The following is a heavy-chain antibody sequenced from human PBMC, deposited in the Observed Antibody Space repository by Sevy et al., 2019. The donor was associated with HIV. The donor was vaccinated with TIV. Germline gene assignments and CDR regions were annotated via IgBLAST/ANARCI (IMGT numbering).Heavy chain of an antibody. V-gene: IGHV3-33*01. CDR3: AREKVAAAGIFYYGMDV. Sequence: GGSLRLSCAASGFTFSSYGMHWVRQAPGKGLEWVAVIWYDGSNKYYADSVKGRFTISRDNSKNTLYLQMNSLGAEDTAVYYCAREKVAAAGIFYYGMDVWGQGTTVTVSS. J-gene: IGHJ6*02. CDR2: IWYDGSNK. D-gene: IGHD6-13*01. CDR1: GFTFSSYG.